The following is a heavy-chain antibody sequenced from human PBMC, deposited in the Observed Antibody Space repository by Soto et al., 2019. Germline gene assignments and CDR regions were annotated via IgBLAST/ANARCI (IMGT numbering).Heavy chain of an antibody. Sequence: QITLKESGPTLVKPTQTLTLTCTFSGFSLSTSGVGVGWIRQPPGKALEWLALIYWDDDKRYRSSLKSRLTITXXTXKXXVVLTMTNMDPVDTATYYCARRSGGTYPDMYYFDYWGQGTLVTVSS. J-gene: IGHJ4*02. CDR3: ARRSGGTYPDMYYFDY. CDR2: IYWDDDK. CDR1: GFSLSTSGVG. V-gene: IGHV2-5*02. D-gene: IGHD1-26*01.